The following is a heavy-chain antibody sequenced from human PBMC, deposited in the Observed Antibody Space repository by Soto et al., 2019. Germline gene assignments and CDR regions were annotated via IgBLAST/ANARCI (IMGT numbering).Heavy chain of an antibody. CDR1: GGSISSYY. D-gene: IGHD6-19*01. Sequence: SETLSLTCTVSGGSISSYYWSWIRQPPGKGLEWIAYIYYSGSTNYNPSLKSRVTISVDTSKNQFSLKLSSVTAADTAVYYCARETFSSGWFDYWGRGTLVTVSS. V-gene: IGHV4-59*01. CDR2: IYYSGST. CDR3: ARETFSSGWFDY. J-gene: IGHJ5*01.